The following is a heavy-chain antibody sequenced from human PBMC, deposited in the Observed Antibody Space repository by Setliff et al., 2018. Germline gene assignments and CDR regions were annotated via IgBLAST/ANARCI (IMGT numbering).Heavy chain of an antibody. Sequence: SETLSLTCTVSGGSISSRSYYWSWIRQPAGEGLEWIGRLHTSGTTVYNPSLKGRVTISADTSTNHFSLKLTSVTAADTAVYYCARDNTIVGATDYWGQGALVTVSS. CDR2: LHTSGTT. J-gene: IGHJ4*02. CDR3: ARDNTIVGATDY. V-gene: IGHV4-61*02. CDR1: GGSISSRSYY. D-gene: IGHD1-26*01.